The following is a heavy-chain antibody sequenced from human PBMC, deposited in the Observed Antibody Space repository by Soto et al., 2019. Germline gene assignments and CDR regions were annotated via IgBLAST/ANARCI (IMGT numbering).Heavy chain of an antibody. CDR2: IKQDGTEK. V-gene: IGHV3-7*03. J-gene: IGHJ6*02. CDR3: ARDLGEVAAASYGMDV. CDR1: GFIFSSYW. D-gene: IGHD6-13*01. Sequence: EVQLVESGGGLVQPGGSLRLSCAASGFIFSSYWMSWVRQAPGKGLEWVANIKQDGTEKYYVDSVKGRFTISRDNAKNSLYLQMNSLRAEDTAVYYCARDLGEVAAASYGMDVWGQGTTVTVSS.